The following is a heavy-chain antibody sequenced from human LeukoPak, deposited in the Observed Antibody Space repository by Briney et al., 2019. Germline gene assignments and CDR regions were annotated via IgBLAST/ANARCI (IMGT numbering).Heavy chain of an antibody. CDR2: IYYSGTT. D-gene: IGHD3-3*01. V-gene: IGHV4-59*08. J-gene: IGHJ5*02. CDR3: AKSPYDFWSGGFDP. CDR1: GGSISSYY. Sequence: SETLSLTCTVSGGSISSYYWSWIRQPPGKGLEWIGYIYYSGTTNYNPSLKSRVTISVDTSKNQLSLKLTSVTAADTAVYYCAKSPYDFWSGGFDPWGQGTLVTVSS.